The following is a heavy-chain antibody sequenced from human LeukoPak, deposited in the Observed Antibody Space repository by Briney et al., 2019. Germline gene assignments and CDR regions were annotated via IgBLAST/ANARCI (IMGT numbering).Heavy chain of an antibody. D-gene: IGHD5-24*01. Sequence: GGSLRLSCAAAGFTFSSYTMHSVRQAPGEGLEWVALMSNDGTNKYYADSVKGRFTISRDNSKNTLYLQMNSLRAEDTAVYYCARRMAANAFDIWGQGTMVTVSS. V-gene: IGHV3-30-3*01. CDR3: ARRMAANAFDI. CDR2: MSNDGTNK. J-gene: IGHJ3*02. CDR1: GFTFSSYT.